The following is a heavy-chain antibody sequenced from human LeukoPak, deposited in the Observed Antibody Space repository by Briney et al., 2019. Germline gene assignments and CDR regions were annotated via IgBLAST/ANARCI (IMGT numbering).Heavy chain of an antibody. D-gene: IGHD6-13*01. J-gene: IGHJ4*02. CDR3: ARENVQGIAGY. Sequence: SVKVSCKASGGTFSSYVINWVRQAPGQGLEWMGGIIPIFGTATYAQKFQGRVTITADESTSTAYMELSSLTSEDTAVYYCARENVQGIAGYWGQGTLVTVSS. CDR1: GGTFSSYV. CDR2: IIPIFGTA. V-gene: IGHV1-69*13.